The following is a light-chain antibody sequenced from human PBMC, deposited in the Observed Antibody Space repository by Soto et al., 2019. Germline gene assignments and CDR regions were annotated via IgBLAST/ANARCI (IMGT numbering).Light chain of an antibody. CDR2: EVT. V-gene: IGLV2-14*01. CDR3: SSYTGSSNLV. Sequence: QSVLTQPASVSGSPGQSITISCTGTSSDVGGYNCVSWYQQHPGKAPKVMIYEVTNRPSGVSNRFSGSKSGNTASLTISGLQAEDEADYYCSSYTGSSNLVFGGGTKVTVL. J-gene: IGLJ2*01. CDR1: SSDVGGYNC.